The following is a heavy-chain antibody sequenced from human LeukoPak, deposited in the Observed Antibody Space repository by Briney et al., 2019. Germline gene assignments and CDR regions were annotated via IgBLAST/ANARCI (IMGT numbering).Heavy chain of an antibody. J-gene: IGHJ3*02. D-gene: IGHD2-21*02. CDR3: ARHTQNCGGDCYTDAFDI. V-gene: IGHV3-21*01. Sequence: PGGSLRLSCAASGFTFSSYSMNWVRQAPGKGLEWVSSISSSSSYIYYADSVKGRFTISRDNAKNSLYLQMNSLRAEDTAVYYCARHTQNCGGDCYTDAFDIWGQGTMVTVSS. CDR2: ISSSSSYI. CDR1: GFTFSSYS.